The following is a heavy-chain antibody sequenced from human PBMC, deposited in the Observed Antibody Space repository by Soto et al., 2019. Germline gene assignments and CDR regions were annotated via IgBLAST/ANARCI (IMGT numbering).Heavy chain of an antibody. J-gene: IGHJ4*02. CDR1: GFTFSSYW. Sequence: GGSLRLSCAASGFTFSSYWMSWVRQAPGKGLEWVANIKQDGSEKYYVDSVKGRFIISRDNAKNSLYLQMNSLRAEDTAVYYCARDRTRRGAYYDYIWGSYRLDYWGQGTLVTVSS. CDR2: IKQDGSEK. V-gene: IGHV3-7*01. CDR3: ARDRTRRGAYYDYIWGSYRLDY. D-gene: IGHD3-16*02.